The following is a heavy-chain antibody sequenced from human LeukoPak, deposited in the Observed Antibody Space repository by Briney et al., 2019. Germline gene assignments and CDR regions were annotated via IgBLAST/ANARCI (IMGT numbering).Heavy chain of an antibody. CDR2: INHSGST. V-gene: IGHV4-34*01. CDR3: ARKAAAGPISH. Sequence: SETLSPTCAVYGGSFSGYYWSWIRQSPGKGLEWIGEINHSGSTNYNPSLKSRVTISVDTSKNQFSLKLSSVTAADTAVYYCARKAAAGPISHWGQGTLVTVSS. D-gene: IGHD6-13*01. CDR1: GGSFSGYY. J-gene: IGHJ4*02.